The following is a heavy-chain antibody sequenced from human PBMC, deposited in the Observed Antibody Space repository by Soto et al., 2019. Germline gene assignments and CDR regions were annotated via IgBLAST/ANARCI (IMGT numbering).Heavy chain of an antibody. V-gene: IGHV4-39*01. CDR1: RSSISSSSYY. J-gene: IGHJ6*02. CDR2: IYYSGST. D-gene: IGHD3-22*01. Sequence: SETLSLTCTVSRSSISSSSYYWRWIRQPPGKGLQWMGRIYYSGSTYYNPSLKSRVTISVDTSKNQFSLKLSSVSAADTAVYYCARHSGDTMIVVVTWDYYGMDVWGQGTTVTVSS. CDR3: ARHSGDTMIVVVTWDYYGMDV.